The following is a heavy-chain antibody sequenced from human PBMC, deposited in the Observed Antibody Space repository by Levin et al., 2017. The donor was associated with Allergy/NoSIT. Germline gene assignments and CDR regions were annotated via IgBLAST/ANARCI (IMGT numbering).Heavy chain of an antibody. CDR2: IRSKGYGGTT. D-gene: IGHD7-27*01. J-gene: IGHJ4*02. V-gene: IGHV3-49*03. CDR3: ARDSKTGWFDY. CDR1: GFTFGDYA. Sequence: GGSLRLSCKASGFTFGDYAMSWFRQAPGKGLEWVGLIRSKGYGGTTEYAASAKGRFIISRDDSKSIAYLQMNSLKTEDTAVYYCARDSKTGWFDYWGQGTRVTVSS.